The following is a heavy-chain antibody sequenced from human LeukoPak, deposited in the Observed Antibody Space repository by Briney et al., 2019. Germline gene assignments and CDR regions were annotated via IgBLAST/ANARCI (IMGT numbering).Heavy chain of an antibody. D-gene: IGHD1-26*01. CDR3: ARDHRRGSDDAFDI. V-gene: IGHV3-48*03. J-gene: IGHJ3*02. CDR1: GFTFSSYE. Sequence: GGSLRLSCAASGFTFSSYEMNWVRQAPGKGLEWVSYISSSASTIYYADSVTGRFIISRDNAKNSLYLQMNSLRAEDTAVYYCARDHRRGSDDAFDIWGQGTMVTVSS. CDR2: ISSSASTI.